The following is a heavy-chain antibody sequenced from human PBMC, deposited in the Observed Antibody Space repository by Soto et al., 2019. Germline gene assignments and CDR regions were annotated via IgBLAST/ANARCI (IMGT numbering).Heavy chain of an antibody. V-gene: IGHV5-10-1*01. Sequence: PGDALNISCKGSGCIFTSCCIILVREMPGECLAWMGRIDPSDSYTNYSPSFQGHVTISADKYISTAYLQWSSLKASDTAMYYCASWARWEADYCYYGLDVWGPRNTVTVSS. CDR2: IDPSDSYT. CDR3: ASWARWEADYCYYGLDV. D-gene: IGHD1-26*01. J-gene: IGHJ6*02. CDR1: GCIFTSCC.